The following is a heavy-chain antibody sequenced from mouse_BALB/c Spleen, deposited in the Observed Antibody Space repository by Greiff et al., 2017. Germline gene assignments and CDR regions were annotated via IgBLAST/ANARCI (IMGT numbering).Heavy chain of an antibody. Sequence: VQLQQSGAELVRPGSSGKISCKASGYAFSSYWMNWVKQRPGQGLEWIGQIYTGDGATNYNGKFKGKATLTADKSSSTTYMQLSSLTSEDSAVYFCARSNYDAMDYWGQGTSVTVSS. J-gene: IGHJ4*01. D-gene: IGHD2-5*01. CDR3: ARSNYDAMDY. CDR2: IYTGDGAT. CDR1: GYAFSSYW. V-gene: IGHV1-80*01.